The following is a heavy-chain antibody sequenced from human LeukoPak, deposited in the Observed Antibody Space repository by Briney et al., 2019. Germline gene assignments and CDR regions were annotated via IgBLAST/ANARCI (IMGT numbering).Heavy chain of an antibody. J-gene: IGHJ3*01. Sequence: SMKGRLTISRDDSKNTVYLQMKSLRPEDTAVYYCAREGHTSGYCGTFDVRGQGTTVAVS. CDR3: AREGHTSGYCGTFDV. V-gene: IGHV3-30*07. D-gene: IGHD3-22*01.